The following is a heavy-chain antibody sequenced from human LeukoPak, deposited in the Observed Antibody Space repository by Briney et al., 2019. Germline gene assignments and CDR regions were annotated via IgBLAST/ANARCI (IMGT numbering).Heavy chain of an antibody. Sequence: GGSLRLSCAASGFTFSSYWMSWVRQAPGKGLEWVSVIGGRGNNKYYAAMVKGRFTISRDNSKNTLYLQMNSLRAEDTAVYYCAKYSRVDTTRDLDYWGQGTLVTVSS. V-gene: IGHV3-23*01. CDR2: IGGRGNNK. CDR3: AKYSRVDTTRDLDY. CDR1: GFTFSSYW. J-gene: IGHJ4*02. D-gene: IGHD3-3*01.